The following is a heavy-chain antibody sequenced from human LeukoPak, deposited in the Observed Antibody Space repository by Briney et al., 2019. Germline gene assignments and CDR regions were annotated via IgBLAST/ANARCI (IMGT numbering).Heavy chain of an antibody. CDR2: IPSDGSNK. CDR3: AKDPVAGAKGGGADFDY. J-gene: IGHJ4*02. V-gene: IGHV3-30*02. D-gene: IGHD6-19*01. Sequence: PGRSLKLSCAASGFTFRNYGMHWVRQAPGKGLEWVTFIPSDGSNKYYADSVKGRFTIAKDNSKNTLYLQMNSLRTEDTAVYYCAKDPVAGAKGGGADFDYWGQGTLVTVSS. CDR1: GFTFRNYG.